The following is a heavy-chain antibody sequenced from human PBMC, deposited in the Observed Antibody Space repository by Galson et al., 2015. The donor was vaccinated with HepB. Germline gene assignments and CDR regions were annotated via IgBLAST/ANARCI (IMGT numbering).Heavy chain of an antibody. CDR3: ARGALVGGVAATQNNWFDP. V-gene: IGHV1-18*01. CDR2: ISSYNRKT. Sequence: SVKVSCKVSGYTFSSYSITWVRQAPGQGLEWMGWISSYNRKTNYAQKFQGRVTMTTATSTSTAYMELRRLSSDDTAIYYCARGALVGGVAATQNNWFDPWGQGTLVTVSS. D-gene: IGHD2-15*01. J-gene: IGHJ5*02. CDR1: GYTFSSYS.